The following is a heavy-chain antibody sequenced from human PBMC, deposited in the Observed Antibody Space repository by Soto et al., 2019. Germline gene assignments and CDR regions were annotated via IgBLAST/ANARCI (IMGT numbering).Heavy chain of an antibody. D-gene: IGHD3-16*01. J-gene: IGHJ4*02. CDR3: ERDPGGNDDY. V-gene: IGHV1-69*01. CDR1: GGTFSSYA. CDR2: IIPIFGTA. Sequence: QVQLVQSGAEVKKPGSSVKVSCKASGGTFSSYAISWVRQAPGQGLEWMGGIIPIFGTANYAQKIQGRVTSTEDDSKSTAHMALGSLGSEDTAVYYCERDPGGNDDYWGQGPLVTVCS.